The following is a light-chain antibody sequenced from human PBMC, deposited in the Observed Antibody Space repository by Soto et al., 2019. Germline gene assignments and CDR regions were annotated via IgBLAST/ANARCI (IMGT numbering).Light chain of an antibody. Sequence: EIVLPQSPATLSLSPGESSTLSCRASQSVANYLAWYQQRPGQAHRLLIYDASNRATGIPARFRGSGSGTDFTLTISSLEPEDFAVYYCQQRSNWPLTFGGGTKVDIK. J-gene: IGKJ4*01. V-gene: IGKV3-11*01. CDR3: QQRSNWPLT. CDR1: QSVANY. CDR2: DAS.